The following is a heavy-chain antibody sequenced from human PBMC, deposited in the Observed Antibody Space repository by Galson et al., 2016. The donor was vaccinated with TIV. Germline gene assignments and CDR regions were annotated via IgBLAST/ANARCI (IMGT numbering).Heavy chain of an antibody. CDR2: IYAGDSDT. D-gene: IGHD3-10*01. V-gene: IGHV5-51*01. CDR3: ARAGGAADY. CDR1: GYSFSSYW. Sequence: QSGAEVKKPGESLKISCQGSGYSFSSYWIAWVRQMPGEGLEWMGVIYAGDSDTRYSPSFQGQVTISADKSISTAYLQWSSLRASDPAMYYCARAGGAADYWGQGTLVTVSS. J-gene: IGHJ4*02.